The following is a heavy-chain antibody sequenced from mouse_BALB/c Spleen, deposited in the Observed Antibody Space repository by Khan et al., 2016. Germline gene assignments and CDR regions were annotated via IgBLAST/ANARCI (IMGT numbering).Heavy chain of an antibody. J-gene: IGHJ2*01. D-gene: IGHD1-1*02. V-gene: IGHV1-4*01. CDR1: GYTFTIYT. CDR3: AGSWRMGGCYLCDY. Sequence: QVQLQESGAELVRPGASVKMSCKASGYTFTIYTMHWVKQRPGQGLEWIGYINPSSGYTNYNQKFKDKATLTADKSSSTAYLQLSSLTSEDSAVXYCAGSWRMGGCYLCDYWGQGTPLTVSS. CDR2: INPSSGYT.